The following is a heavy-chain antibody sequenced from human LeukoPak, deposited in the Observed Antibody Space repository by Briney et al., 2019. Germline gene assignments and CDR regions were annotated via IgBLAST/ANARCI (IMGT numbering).Heavy chain of an antibody. CDR2: IYHSEST. CDR3: ARVGYDFWSGYSDP. CDR1: GGSISSGGYY. D-gene: IGHD3-3*01. Sequence: PSETLSLTCTVSGGSISSGGYYWSWIRQPPGKGLEWIGYIYHSESTYYNPSLKSRVTISVDRSKNQFSLKLSSVTAADTAVYYCARVGYDFWSGYSDPWGQGTLVTVSS. V-gene: IGHV4-30-2*01. J-gene: IGHJ5*02.